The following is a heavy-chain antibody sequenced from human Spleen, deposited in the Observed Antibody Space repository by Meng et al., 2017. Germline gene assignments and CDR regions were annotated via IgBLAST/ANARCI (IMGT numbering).Heavy chain of an antibody. D-gene: IGHD6-13*01. Sequence: HVQLTKAVPGRVKPSQTLSLTCAVYGASFSGYYWSWIRQPPGKGLEWIGEINHSGSTNYNPSLKSRVTISVDTSKNQFSLKLSSVTAADTAVYYCARVEGTIAAAGGSWFDPWGQGTLVTGSS. CDR2: INHSGST. CDR3: ARVEGTIAAAGGSWFDP. J-gene: IGHJ5*02. V-gene: IGHV4-34*09. CDR1: GASFSGYY.